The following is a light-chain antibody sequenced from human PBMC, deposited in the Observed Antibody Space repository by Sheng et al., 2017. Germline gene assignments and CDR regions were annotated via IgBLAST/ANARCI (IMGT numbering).Light chain of an antibody. CDR1: SSDVGGYNY. CDR2: DVT. J-gene: IGLJ2*01. Sequence: QSALTQPASVSGSPGQSITISCTGTSSDVGGYNYVSWYQQHPGKAPNLVIYDVTRRPPGVSDRFSGSKSGATASLSISGLQAEDEADYFCSSYTSRTTLVFGGGTKVTVL. CDR3: SSYTSRTTLV. V-gene: IGLV2-14*03.